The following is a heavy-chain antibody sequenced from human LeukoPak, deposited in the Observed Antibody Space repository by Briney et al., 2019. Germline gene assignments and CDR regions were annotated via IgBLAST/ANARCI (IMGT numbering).Heavy chain of an antibody. CDR3: ARDPTTVVTTPYYFDD. CDR1: GGSFIGYH. Sequence: PSETLSLTCAVSGGSFIGYHWNWIRQPPGKGLEWIGEINHSGSTNYNPSLKSRVTISVDTSKNQFSLKLRSVTAADTAVYYCARDPTTVVTTPYYFDDWGQGTLVTVPS. V-gene: IGHV4-34*01. CDR2: INHSGST. J-gene: IGHJ4*02. D-gene: IGHD4-23*01.